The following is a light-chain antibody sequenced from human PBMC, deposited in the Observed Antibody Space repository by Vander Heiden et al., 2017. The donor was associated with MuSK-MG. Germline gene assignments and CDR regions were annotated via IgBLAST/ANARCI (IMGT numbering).Light chain of an antibody. Sequence: SYVLTHLPSVSVAPGQTARITCGGTNIGSKSVHWYQQKPGQAPVLVVYDDSGRPSGIPERFSGSNSGNTATLTISRVEAGDEADYYCQVWDSSSDHVVFGGGTKLTVL. V-gene: IGLV3-21*02. CDR3: QVWDSSSDHVV. CDR1: NIGSKS. J-gene: IGLJ2*01. CDR2: DDS.